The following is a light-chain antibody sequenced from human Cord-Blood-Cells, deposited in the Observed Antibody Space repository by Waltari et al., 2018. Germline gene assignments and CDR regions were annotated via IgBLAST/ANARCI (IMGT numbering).Light chain of an antibody. Sequence: EIVLTQSPATLSLSPGERATLSCRASQSVSSYLAWYQQKPGQAPRLLIYDASHRATGIPARFSGSGSGTDFTLTISSLVPEDFAVYFCQQRSNWPPWTFGQGTKVEIK. CDR1: QSVSSY. J-gene: IGKJ1*01. CDR2: DAS. V-gene: IGKV3-11*01. CDR3: QQRSNWPPWT.